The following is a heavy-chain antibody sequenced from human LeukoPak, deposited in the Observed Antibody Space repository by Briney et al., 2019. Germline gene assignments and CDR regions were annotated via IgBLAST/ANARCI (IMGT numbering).Heavy chain of an antibody. V-gene: IGHV4-34*01. CDR3: ARGILRLGELSSTHSDY. D-gene: IGHD3-16*02. CDR1: GGSFSGYY. Sequence: PSETLSLTCAVYGGSFSGYYWSWIRQPPGKGLERIGEINHSGSTNYNPSLKSRVTISVDTSKNQFSLKLSSVTAADTAVYYCARGILRLGELSSTHSDYWGQGTLVTVSS. J-gene: IGHJ4*02. CDR2: INHSGST.